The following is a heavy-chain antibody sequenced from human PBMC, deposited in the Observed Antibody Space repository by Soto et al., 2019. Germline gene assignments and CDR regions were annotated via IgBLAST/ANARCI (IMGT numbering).Heavy chain of an antibody. CDR1: GGTFSSYA. J-gene: IGHJ5*02. Sequence: ASVKVSCKASGGTFSSYAISWVRQAPGQGLEWMGGIIPIFGTANYAQKFQGRVTITADESTSTAYMELSSRRSEDTAVYCCASFPVDTAMVPASAGWFDPWGQGTLVTVSS. CDR3: ASFPVDTAMVPASAGWFDP. V-gene: IGHV1-69*13. D-gene: IGHD5-18*01. CDR2: IIPIFGTA.